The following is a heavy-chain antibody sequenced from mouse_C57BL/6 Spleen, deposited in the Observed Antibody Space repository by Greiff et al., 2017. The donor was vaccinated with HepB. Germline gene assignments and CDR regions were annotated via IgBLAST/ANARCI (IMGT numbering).Heavy chain of an antibody. CDR3: ARSTMITSYYFDY. J-gene: IGHJ2*01. CDR1: GFTFSDYG. CDR2: ISSGSSTI. V-gene: IGHV5-17*01. Sequence: DVKLVESGGGLVKPGGSLKLSCAASGFTFSDYGIHWVRQAPEKGLEWVAYISSGSSTIYYADTVKGRFTISRDNAKNTLFLQMTSLRSEDTAMYYCARSTMITSYYFDYWGQGATLTVSS. D-gene: IGHD2-4*01.